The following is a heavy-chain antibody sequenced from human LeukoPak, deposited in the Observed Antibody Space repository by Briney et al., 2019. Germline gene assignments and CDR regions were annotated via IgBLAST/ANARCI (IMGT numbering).Heavy chain of an antibody. CDR3: AKRFGEGEFDY. D-gene: IGHD3-10*01. Sequence: WGSLRLSCAASGFTFSSYAMSWVRQAPGKGLEWVSFIDGNGGSTYYADSVKGRFTISRDNSKNILYLQMNSLRAEDTAVYYCAKRFGEGEFDYWGQGALVTVSS. CDR1: GFTFSSYA. V-gene: IGHV3-23*01. CDR2: IDGNGGST. J-gene: IGHJ4*02.